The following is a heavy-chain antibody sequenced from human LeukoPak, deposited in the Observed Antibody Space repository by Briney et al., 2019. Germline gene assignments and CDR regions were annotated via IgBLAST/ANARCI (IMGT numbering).Heavy chain of an antibody. J-gene: IGHJ5*02. Sequence: GGSLRLSCAASGFTFSSYAMSWVRQAPGRGLEWVSAISGSGGSTYYADSVKGRFTISRDNSKNTLYLQMNSLRAEDTAVYYCATLPRRNWFDPWGQGTLVTVSS. V-gene: IGHV3-23*01. D-gene: IGHD1-14*01. CDR2: ISGSGGST. CDR1: GFTFSSYA. CDR3: ATLPRRNWFDP.